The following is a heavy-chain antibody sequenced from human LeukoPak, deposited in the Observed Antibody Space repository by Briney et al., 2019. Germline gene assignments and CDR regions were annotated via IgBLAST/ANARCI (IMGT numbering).Heavy chain of an antibody. CDR1: GFIFSRYA. CDR3: AKFDSSGYPRAPLGY. J-gene: IGHJ4*02. CDR2: ISGSGGST. V-gene: IGHV3-23*01. Sequence: GGSLRLSCAGSGFIFSRYAMSWVRQAPGKGLEWVSAISGSGGSTSYADSVKGRFTISRDNSKNTLYLQMNSLRAEDTAVYYCAKFDSSGYPRAPLGYWGQGTLVTVSS. D-gene: IGHD3-22*01.